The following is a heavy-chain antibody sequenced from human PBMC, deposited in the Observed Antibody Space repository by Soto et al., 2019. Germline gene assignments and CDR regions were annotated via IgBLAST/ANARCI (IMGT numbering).Heavy chain of an antibody. D-gene: IGHD4-4*01. J-gene: IGHJ4*02. CDR3: AKDSNKYSSSLRGRYFDY. V-gene: IGHV3-23*01. Sequence: EVQLLESGGGLVQRGGSLRLSCAASGFPFSSYVMSWVRQAPGKGLERVSGISGGGSNTFYADSVKGRFTISRDNSKNTLLLQMNSLGAEHTAVYYCAKDSNKYSSSLRGRYFDYWGQGSGVTVSS. CDR1: GFPFSSYV. CDR2: ISGGGSNT.